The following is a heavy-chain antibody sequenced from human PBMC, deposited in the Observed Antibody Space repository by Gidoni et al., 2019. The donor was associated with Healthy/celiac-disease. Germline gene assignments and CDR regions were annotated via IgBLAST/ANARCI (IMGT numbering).Heavy chain of an antibody. CDR3: ARGGMVTRFHDAFYI. CDR2: ISSSSSYI. D-gene: IGHD3-3*01. CDR1: GFTFSSYS. J-gene: IGHJ3*02. Sequence: EVQLVESGGGRVKPGGSLRLSCAASGFTFSSYSMNWVRQAPGKGLGWVSSISSSSSYIYYADSVKGRFTISRDNAKNSLYLQMDSLRAEDTAVYYCARGGMVTRFHDAFYIWGQGTMVTVSS. V-gene: IGHV3-21*01.